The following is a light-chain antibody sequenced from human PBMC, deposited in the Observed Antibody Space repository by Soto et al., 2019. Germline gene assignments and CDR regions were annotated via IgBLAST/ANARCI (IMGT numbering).Light chain of an antibody. J-gene: IGLJ2*01. V-gene: IGLV1-36*01. Sequence: QPVLTQPPSVSEAPRQRVTISCSGNISNIGKNAVNWYQHLPGEAPKLLIYYDDLLPSGVSDRFSGSKSGTSASLAISGLQYEDEADYYCAAWDDSLNGPVFGGGTKLTVL. CDR3: AAWDDSLNGPV. CDR2: YDD. CDR1: ISNIGKNA.